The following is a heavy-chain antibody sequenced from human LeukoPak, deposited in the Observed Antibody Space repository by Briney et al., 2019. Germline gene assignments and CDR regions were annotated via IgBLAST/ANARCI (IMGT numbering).Heavy chain of an antibody. J-gene: IGHJ4*02. V-gene: IGHV3-23*01. Sequence: GGSLRLSCAASGFTFSNYAMSWVRQAPGKGLEWVSDISASGDSTNYADSVKGRYTIARDNSKSTLYLQLSSLRAEDTAVYYCAKLRTSGGWSWVYFDYWGQGTLVTVSS. CDR1: GFTFSNYA. CDR2: ISASGDST. D-gene: IGHD2-8*02. CDR3: AKLRTSGGWSWVYFDY.